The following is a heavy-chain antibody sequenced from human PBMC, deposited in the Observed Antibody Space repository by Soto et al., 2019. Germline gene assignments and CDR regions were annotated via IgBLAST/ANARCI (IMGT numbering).Heavy chain of an antibody. J-gene: IGHJ2*01. V-gene: IGHV4-34*01. Sequence: QVQLQQWGAGPLRPLETLSLTCGVSGGSFSGYYWAWIRQSPGKGLEWIGEINDRGSINYNPSLKSRVSISVATSTNPYSLNLRSVTAADTAVYYCARESHDILTGPPWVWYFDLWGRGTLVTVSS. CDR1: GGSFSGYY. CDR3: ARESHDILTGPPWVWYFDL. CDR2: INDRGSI. D-gene: IGHD3-9*01.